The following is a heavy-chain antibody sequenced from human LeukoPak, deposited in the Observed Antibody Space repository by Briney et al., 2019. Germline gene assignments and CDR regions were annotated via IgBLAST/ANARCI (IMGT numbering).Heavy chain of an antibody. J-gene: IGHJ4*02. CDR2: ISGENGNT. D-gene: IGHD2/OR15-2a*01. CDR1: GYSFTNYG. CDR3: ARWGVHGTTTYCFDY. V-gene: IGHV1-18*04. Sequence: GASVKVSCKTSGYSFTNYGISWMRQAPGQGPEWMGWISGENGNTNYAQKFQARFTMTTNISTGVAYMELRSLRSDDTAVYYCARWGVHGTTTYCFDYWGQGSLVTVSS.